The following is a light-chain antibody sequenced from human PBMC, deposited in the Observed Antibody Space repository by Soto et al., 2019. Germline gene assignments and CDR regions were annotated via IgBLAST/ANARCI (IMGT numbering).Light chain of an antibody. Sequence: QSVLTQPASVSGSPGQSITISCTGTSSDVGGYNYVSWYQQHPGKAPKLMIYEVSNRPSGVSNRFSGSKSGNTASLTISGLQAEDEADYYFSSYTSSSTPYAFGTGPRSPS. V-gene: IGLV2-14*01. CDR1: SSDVGGYNY. J-gene: IGLJ1*01. CDR3: SSYTSSSTPYA. CDR2: EVS.